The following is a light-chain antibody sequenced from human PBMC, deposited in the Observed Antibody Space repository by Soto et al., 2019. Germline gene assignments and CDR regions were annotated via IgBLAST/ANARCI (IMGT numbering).Light chain of an antibody. CDR1: QSIRTD. V-gene: IGKV3D-15*01. CDR2: DAS. Sequence: DIVRTQSPATLSVSPGERATLSCRASQSIRTDLAWYQQKSGQGPRLLIYDASTRATGIPARFSGSGSGTEFTLTISSLQSEDFAVYYCHQYNNWPPWTFGQGNKVEIK. J-gene: IGKJ1*01. CDR3: HQYNNWPPWT.